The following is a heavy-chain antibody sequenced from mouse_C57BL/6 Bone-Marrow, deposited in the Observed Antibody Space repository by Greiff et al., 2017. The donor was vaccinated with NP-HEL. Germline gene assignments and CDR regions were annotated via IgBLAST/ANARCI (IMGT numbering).Heavy chain of an antibody. CDR1: GYTFTDYY. D-gene: IGHD2-12*01. CDR2: INPYNGGT. Sequence: EVKLQESGPVLVKPGASVKMSCKASGYTFTDYYMNWVKQSHGKSLEWIGVINPYNGGTSYNQKFKGKATLTVDKSSSTAYMELNSLTSEDAAVYYCAIRRGGYFDYWGQGTTLTVSS. CDR3: AIRRGGYFDY. J-gene: IGHJ2*01. V-gene: IGHV1-19*01.